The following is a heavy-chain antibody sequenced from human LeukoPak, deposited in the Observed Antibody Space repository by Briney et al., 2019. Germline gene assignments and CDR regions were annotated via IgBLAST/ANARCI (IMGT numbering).Heavy chain of an antibody. CDR1: GFNFSYYA. J-gene: IGHJ6*02. V-gene: IGHV3-23*01. Sequence: QSGGSLRLSCAASGFNFSYYAMTWVRQAPGKGLEWVSLISASGDSTYYADSVTGRFTISRDSSKSTLSLQMDSLRAEDTAVYFCARMIRGIHVYYYGMDVWGQGTTVTVS. D-gene: IGHD3-10*01. CDR3: ARMIRGIHVYYYGMDV. CDR2: ISASGDST.